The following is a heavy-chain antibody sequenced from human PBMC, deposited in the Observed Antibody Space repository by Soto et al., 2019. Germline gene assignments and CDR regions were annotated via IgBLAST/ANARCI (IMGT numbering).Heavy chain of an antibody. Sequence: EVQLLESGGGLVQPGGSLRLSCAASGFTFSSYAMSWVRQAPGKGLEWVSAISGSGGSTYYADSVKGRFTISRDNSKNTLYLQMNSLRAEDTAVYYCARGVVPAIQRKYYYYYYMDVWGKGTTVTVSS. J-gene: IGHJ6*03. CDR3: ARGVVPAIQRKYYYYYYMDV. CDR2: ISGSGGST. CDR1: GFTFSSYA. V-gene: IGHV3-23*01. D-gene: IGHD2-2*01.